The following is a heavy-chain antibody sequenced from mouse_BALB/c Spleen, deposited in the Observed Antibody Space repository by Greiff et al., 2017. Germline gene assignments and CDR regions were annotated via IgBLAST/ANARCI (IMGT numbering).Heavy chain of an antibody. V-gene: IGHV1S9*01. CDR2: INPYNGGT. Sequence: EVKLVESGPELVKPGASVKISCKASDYSFTGYIMNWVKQSHGKSLEWIGEINPYNGGTSYNQKFKGKATLTVDTSSSTAYMELHSLTSEDSLVYYYARIYYGDDDGDMDYWGQGTTVTVSS. CDR3: ARIYYGDDDGDMDY. CDR1: DYSFTGYI. J-gene: IGHJ4*01. D-gene: IGHD2-2*01.